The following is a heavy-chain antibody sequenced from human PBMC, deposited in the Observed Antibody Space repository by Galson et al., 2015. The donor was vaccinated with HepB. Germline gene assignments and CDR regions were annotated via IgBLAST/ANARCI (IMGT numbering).Heavy chain of an antibody. D-gene: IGHD4/OR15-4a*01. V-gene: IGHV1-18*01. Sequence: SCKASGYTFTINGISWLRQAPGQGLEWMGWISAYGGNTKYAQKYQGRITLTRDTSTSTAYMELRSLRSDDTAVYYCARDRDYRVDYWGQGTLVTVSS. J-gene: IGHJ4*02. CDR3: ARDRDYRVDY. CDR2: ISAYGGNT. CDR1: GYTFTING.